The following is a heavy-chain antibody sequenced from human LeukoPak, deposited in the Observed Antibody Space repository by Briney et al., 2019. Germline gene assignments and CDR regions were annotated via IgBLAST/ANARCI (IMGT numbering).Heavy chain of an antibody. CDR3: ARDPDLYGSGRYCDY. D-gene: IGHD3-10*01. CDR1: GGSISSYY. Sequence: PSETLSLTCTVSGGSISSYYWSWIRQPPGKGLEWIGYIYYSGSTNYNPSLKSRVSISVDTSKIQFSLKLSSVTAADTAVYYCARDPDLYGSGRYCDYWGQGTLVTVSS. V-gene: IGHV4-59*01. CDR2: IYYSGST. J-gene: IGHJ4*02.